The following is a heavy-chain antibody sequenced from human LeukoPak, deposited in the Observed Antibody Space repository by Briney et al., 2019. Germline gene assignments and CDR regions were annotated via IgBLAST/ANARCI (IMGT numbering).Heavy chain of an antibody. J-gene: IGHJ6*04. CDR1: GGSFSGYY. Sequence: SETLSLTCAVYGGSFSGYYWSWIRQPPGKGLEWIGEINHSGSTNYNPSLKSRVTISVDTSKNQFSLKLSSVTAADTAVYYCARVEGASQWLGVWGTGTTVTVSS. V-gene: IGHV4-34*01. CDR3: ARVEGASQWLGV. D-gene: IGHD1-26*01. CDR2: INHSGST.